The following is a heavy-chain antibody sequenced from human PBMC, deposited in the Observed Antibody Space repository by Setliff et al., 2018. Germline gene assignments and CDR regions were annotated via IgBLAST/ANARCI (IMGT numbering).Heavy chain of an antibody. J-gene: IGHJ6*03. CDR1: RYTFNDYY. D-gene: IGHD6-6*01. CDR2: INPSSGGT. V-gene: IGHV1-2*06. CDR3: ARAEYTSSSLYYNMDV. Sequence: ASVKVSCKAFRYTFNDYYIHWVRQTPGQGLEWMGRINPSSGGTDDAQNFLGRVTMTRDTAISTAYMELSRLTSDDTAVYYCARAEYTSSSLYYNMDVWGKGTTVTVSS.